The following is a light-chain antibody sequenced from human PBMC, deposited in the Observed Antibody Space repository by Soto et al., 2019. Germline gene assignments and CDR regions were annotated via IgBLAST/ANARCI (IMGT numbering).Light chain of an antibody. CDR1: QSISSR. J-gene: IGKJ4*01. CDR3: QQYNSSPLT. V-gene: IGKV1-5*03. CDR2: KAS. Sequence: DIQMTQSPSTLSASVGDRVTITCRASQSISSRLAWYQQKPGKAPKVLIYKASSLESGVPSRFSDSGSGTEFTLTISSLQPDDFATYYGQQYNSSPLTFGGGTKVEIK.